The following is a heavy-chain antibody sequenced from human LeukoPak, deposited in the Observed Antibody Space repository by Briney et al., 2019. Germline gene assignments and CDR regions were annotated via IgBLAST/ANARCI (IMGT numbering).Heavy chain of an antibody. CDR2: INIGVSDT. J-gene: IGHJ4*02. V-gene: IGHV3-74*01. CDR1: GFTLSSYW. Sequence: GGSLRLSCAASGFTLSSYWMHWVRQAPGKGLMWVSRINIGVSDTLYADSVKGRFTISRDNAKNTLYLQMNSLRAEDTAVYYCARGMATVTGPFDSWGQGTLVTVSS. D-gene: IGHD4-17*01. CDR3: ARGMATVTGPFDS.